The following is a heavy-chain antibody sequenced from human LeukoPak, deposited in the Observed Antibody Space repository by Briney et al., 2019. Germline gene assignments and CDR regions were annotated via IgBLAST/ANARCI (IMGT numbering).Heavy chain of an antibody. Sequence: PGGSLRLSCAASGFTFSSYGMHWVRQAPGKGLEWVAVISYDGSNKYYADSVKGRFTISRDNSKNTLYLQMNSLRAEDTAVYYCAKGTDSSGWSGDWFDPWGQGTLVTVSS. CDR2: ISYDGSNK. V-gene: IGHV3-30*18. CDR3: AKGTDSSGWSGDWFDP. D-gene: IGHD6-19*01. J-gene: IGHJ5*02. CDR1: GFTFSSYG.